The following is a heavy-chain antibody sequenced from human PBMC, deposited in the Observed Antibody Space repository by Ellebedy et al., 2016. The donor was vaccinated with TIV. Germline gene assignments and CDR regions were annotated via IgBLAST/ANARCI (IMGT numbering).Heavy chain of an antibody. Sequence: MPSETLSLTCIVSGGSISSSNYHWGWIRQSPGKGLEWIGSIYYTGSTYYHPSLGSRVTISVDTSENHLSLKLDSMTAADTAIYFCARHNCYGGSCYSYAPSNWFDPWGQGTLVTVSS. CDR3: ARHNCYGGSCYSYAPSNWFDP. D-gene: IGHD2-15*01. J-gene: IGHJ5*02. V-gene: IGHV4-39*01. CDR2: IYYTGST. CDR1: GGSISSSNYH.